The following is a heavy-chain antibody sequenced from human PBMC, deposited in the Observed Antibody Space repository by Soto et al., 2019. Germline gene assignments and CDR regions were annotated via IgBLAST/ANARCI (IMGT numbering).Heavy chain of an antibody. CDR3: AREPYLPKARNDV. CDR2: IFHSGTT. D-gene: IGHD2-8*01. CDR1: GDSISSADYF. Sequence: SETLSLTCSASGDSISSADYFWTWIRQSPWKGLEWLGYIFHSGTTYYNPSLKGRLLISIENSKNQFSLRLTSVTAADSAVYFGAREPYLPKARNDVWGPGTLVSVSS. J-gene: IGHJ4*02. V-gene: IGHV4-30-4*01.